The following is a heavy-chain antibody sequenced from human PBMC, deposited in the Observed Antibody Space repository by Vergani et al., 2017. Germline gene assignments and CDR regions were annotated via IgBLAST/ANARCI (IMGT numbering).Heavy chain of an antibody. V-gene: IGHV3-9*01. J-gene: IGHJ3*01. CDR2: ISWNSGAV. CDR3: TKGSVYYHDSAGHGYDPYTGFDL. Sequence: EVQLVESGGSLAQPGGSLRLSCEASGITFWKFGMHWVRQGPGKGLEWVSGISWNSGAVDYADSVRGRFTISRDNAKNSLFLEMNSLRFEDTAVYFCTKGSVYYHDSAGHGYDPYTGFDLWGQGTLVTVSS. D-gene: IGHD5-12*01. CDR1: GITFWKFG.